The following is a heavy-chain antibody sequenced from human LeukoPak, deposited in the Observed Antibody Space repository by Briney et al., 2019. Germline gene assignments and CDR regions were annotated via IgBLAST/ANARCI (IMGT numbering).Heavy chain of an antibody. V-gene: IGHV1-46*03. CDR1: GYTFTSYY. CDR2: INPSGGST. CDR3: ARVYYDSSGYYPKHAFDI. D-gene: IGHD3-22*01. J-gene: IGHJ3*02. Sequence: ASVKVSCKASGYTFTSYYMHWVRQAPGQGLEWMGIINPSGGSTSYAQKFQGRVTMTRDTSTSTVYMELSSLRPEDTAVYYCARVYYDSSGYYPKHAFDIWGQGTMVTVSS.